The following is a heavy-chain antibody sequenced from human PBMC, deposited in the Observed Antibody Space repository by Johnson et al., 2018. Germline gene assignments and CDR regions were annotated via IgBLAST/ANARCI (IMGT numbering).Heavy chain of an antibody. V-gene: IGHV3-53*01. CDR2: IYSGGST. Sequence: VQLVESGGGLIQPGGSLRLSCAASGFTVSSNYMSWVRQAPGKGLEWVSVIYSGGSTYYADSVKGRFTISRDNSKTTLYLQMNSLRAEDTAVYYCASSGTTVGPNYYYYGMDVWGQGTTVTVSS. CDR3: ASSGTTVGPNYYYYGMDV. D-gene: IGHD4-11*01. J-gene: IGHJ6*02. CDR1: GFTVSSNY.